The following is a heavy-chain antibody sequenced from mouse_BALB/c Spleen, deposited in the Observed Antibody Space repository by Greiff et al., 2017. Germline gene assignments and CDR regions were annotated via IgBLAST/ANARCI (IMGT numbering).Heavy chain of an antibody. D-gene: IGHD1-1*01. CDR1: GYSITSDYA. Sequence: EVHLVESGPGLVKPSQSLSLTCTVTGYSITSDYAWNWIRQFPGNKLEWMGYISYSGSTSYNPSLKSRISITRDTSKNQFFLQLNSVTTEDTATYYCASYYGSSPAWFAYWGQGTLVTVSA. CDR3: ASYYGSSPAWFAY. CDR2: ISYSGST. V-gene: IGHV3-2*02. J-gene: IGHJ3*01.